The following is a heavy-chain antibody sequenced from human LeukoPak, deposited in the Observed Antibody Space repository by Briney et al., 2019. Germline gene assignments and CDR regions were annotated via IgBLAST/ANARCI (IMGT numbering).Heavy chain of an antibody. J-gene: IGHJ6*02. D-gene: IGHD6-13*01. V-gene: IGHV4-34*01. CDR3: ARRIAAAGPPLGMDV. CDR1: GGSFSGYY. CDR2: INHSGST. Sequence: SETVSLTCAVYGGSFSGYYWSWIRQPPGKGLEWIGEINHSGSTNYNPSLKSRVTISVDTSKNQFSLKLSSVTAADTAVYYCARRIAAAGPPLGMDVWGQGTTVTVSS.